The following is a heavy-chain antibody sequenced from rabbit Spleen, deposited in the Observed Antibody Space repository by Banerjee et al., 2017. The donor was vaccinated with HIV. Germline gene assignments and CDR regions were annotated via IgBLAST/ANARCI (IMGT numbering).Heavy chain of an antibody. CDR2: INTATAKG. Sequence: QEQLVESGGGLVQPGGSLKLSCTASGFSFSDRDVMCWVRQAPGKGLEWIACINTATAKGVYASWVNGRFTISKTSSTTVTLQMTSLTAADTATYFCARDLVSVIGWNFNLWGPGTLVTVS. V-gene: IGHV1S45*01. D-gene: IGHD5-1*01. CDR3: ARDLVSVIGWNFNL. J-gene: IGHJ4*01. CDR1: GFSFSDRDV.